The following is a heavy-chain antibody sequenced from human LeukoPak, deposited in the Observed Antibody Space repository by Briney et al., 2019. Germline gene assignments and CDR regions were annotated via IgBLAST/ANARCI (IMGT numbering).Heavy chain of an antibody. CDR2: IWSDGSNK. CDR3: ARGGWNSSGSYYWGYRKYYFDY. J-gene: IGHJ4*02. Sequence: GGSLRLSCAASGFTFSSYGMHWVRQAPGKGLEWVAVIWSDGSNKYHADSMKGRFTISRDNSKNTLYLQMNSLRPEDTAVYYCARGGWNSSGSYYWGYRKYYFDYWGQGTLVTVSS. V-gene: IGHV3-33*01. D-gene: IGHD3-10*01. CDR1: GFTFSSYG.